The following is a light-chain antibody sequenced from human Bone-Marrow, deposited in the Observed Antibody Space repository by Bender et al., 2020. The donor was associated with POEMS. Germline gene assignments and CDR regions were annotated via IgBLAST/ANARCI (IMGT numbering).Light chain of an antibody. CDR1: SSNIGSAN. CDR3: SAWDDSLSGWV. Sequence: QSDLTQAPSASGTPGQKVTVSCSGSSSNIGSANVYWYQQLPGTAPKLLIYYDDLLTPGVSDRFSASKSGTSASLAISELQSEDEALYYCSAWDDSLSGWVFGGGTKLTVL. J-gene: IGLJ3*02. V-gene: IGLV1-44*01. CDR2: YDD.